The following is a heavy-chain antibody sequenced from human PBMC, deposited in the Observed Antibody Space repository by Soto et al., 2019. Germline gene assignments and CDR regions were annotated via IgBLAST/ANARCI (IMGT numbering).Heavy chain of an antibody. CDR1: GFTFSTYA. CDR3: GRDLGAYSGYGFTDV. Sequence: GESLRLSCAASGFTFSTYAMHWVRQAPGKGPEYVSTIKSDGGSTNYADSVKGRFTISRDNSRNTLYLQMGSLRAEDTAVYYCGRDLGAYSGYGFTDVWGKGTTVTVSS. D-gene: IGHD5-12*01. J-gene: IGHJ6*04. V-gene: IGHV3-64*02. CDR2: IKSDGGST.